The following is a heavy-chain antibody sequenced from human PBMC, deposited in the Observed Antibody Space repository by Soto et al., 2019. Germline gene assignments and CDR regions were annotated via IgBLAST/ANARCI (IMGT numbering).Heavy chain of an antibody. V-gene: IGHV4-61*01. Sequence: SETLSLTCTVSGGSVSSGSYYWSWIRQPPGKGLEWVGYIYYSGSTNYNPSLKRRVTISVDTSQNQNSLMLSSVTAADTAVYYCARDRPSGDYGHLPQRSIWLDPWGNVNLVFESS. J-gene: IGHJ5*02. CDR3: ARDRPSGDYGHLPQRSIWLDP. CDR1: GGSVSSGSYY. CDR2: IYYSGST. D-gene: IGHD4-17*01.